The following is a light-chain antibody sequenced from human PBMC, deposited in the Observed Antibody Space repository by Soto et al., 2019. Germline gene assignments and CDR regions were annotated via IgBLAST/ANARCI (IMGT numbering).Light chain of an antibody. CDR1: SADVGGYNF. V-gene: IGLV2-8*01. CDR3: ASYAGSKNYV. J-gene: IGLJ1*01. Sequence: QSALTQPPSASGSLGQSVTISCTGTSADVGGYNFVSWYQQHPGKAPKLMIFEVSQRPSGVPDRFSGSKSGNTASLTVSELQAEDGADYYCASYAGSKNYVFGTGTKLTVL. CDR2: EVS.